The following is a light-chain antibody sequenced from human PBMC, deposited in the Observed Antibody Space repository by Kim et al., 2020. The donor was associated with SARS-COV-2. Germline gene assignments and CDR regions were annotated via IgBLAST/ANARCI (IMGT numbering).Light chain of an antibody. Sequence: EIVLTQSPATLSLSPGERATLSCRASQSVSSSYLAWYQQKPGQAPRLLIYGASSRATGIPDRFSGSGSGTDFTLTISRLESEDFAVYYCQQYGSSPKTFGQGTKVDIK. CDR1: QSVSSSY. V-gene: IGKV3-20*01. J-gene: IGKJ1*01. CDR3: QQYGSSPKT. CDR2: GAS.